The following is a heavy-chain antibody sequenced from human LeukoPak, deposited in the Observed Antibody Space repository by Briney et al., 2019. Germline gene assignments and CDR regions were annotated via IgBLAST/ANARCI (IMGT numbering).Heavy chain of an antibody. CDR2: IGWNSGSL. CDR3: AKGRRRNDFRSGWGYGLDV. CDR1: GFTFEDYA. J-gene: IGHJ6*02. D-gene: IGHD3-3*01. Sequence: PGGSLRLSCAASGFTFEDYAMHWVRQGPGKGLEWVAGIGWNSGSLGYADSVKGRFTISRDNAKNSLYLQMNSLKAEDTAFYYCAKGRRRNDFRSGWGYGLDVWGQGTTVTVSS. V-gene: IGHV3-9*01.